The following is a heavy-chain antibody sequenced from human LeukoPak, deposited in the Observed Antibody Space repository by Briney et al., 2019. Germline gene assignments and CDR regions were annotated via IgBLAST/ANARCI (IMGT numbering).Heavy chain of an antibody. D-gene: IGHD3-10*01. Sequence: SQTLSLTCAISGDSVSGSPAVWNWIRQSPSRGLEWLGRAYYRSKWNIDYAESVKGRIAITPDTSKNQLSLQLDSVTPEDTAVHYCARGAVRGGTNFDYWGQGTLVAVSS. CDR2: AYYRSKWNI. J-gene: IGHJ4*02. CDR3: ARGAVRGGTNFDY. V-gene: IGHV6-1*01. CDR1: GDSVSGSPAV.